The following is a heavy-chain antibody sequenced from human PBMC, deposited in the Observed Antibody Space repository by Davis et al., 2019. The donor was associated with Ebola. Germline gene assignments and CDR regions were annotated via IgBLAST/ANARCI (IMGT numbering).Heavy chain of an antibody. CDR3: ARVVVPAFLYYYYYYMDV. J-gene: IGHJ6*03. Sequence: PSETLSLTCAVYGGSFSGYYWSWIRQPPGKGLEWIGEINHSGSTNYNPSLKSRVTISVDTSKNQFSLKLSSVTAADTAVYYCARVVVPAFLYYYYYYMDVWGKGTTVTVSS. V-gene: IGHV4-34*01. D-gene: IGHD2-2*01. CDR2: INHSGST. CDR1: GGSFSGYY.